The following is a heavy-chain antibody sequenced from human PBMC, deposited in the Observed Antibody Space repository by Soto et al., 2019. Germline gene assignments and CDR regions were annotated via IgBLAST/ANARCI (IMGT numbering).Heavy chain of an antibody. J-gene: IGHJ3*02. CDR2: ISYDGSNK. CDR1: GFTFSSYA. D-gene: IGHD3-22*01. Sequence: GGSLRLSCAASGFTFSSYAMHWVRQAPGKGLEWVAVISYDGSNKYYADSVKGRFTISRDNSKNTLYLQMNSLRAEDTAVDYCARDRAAKTPNTKVVGGRWKYAFDIWGQGTMVTVSS. CDR3: ARDRAAKTPNTKVVGGRWKYAFDI. V-gene: IGHV3-30-3*01.